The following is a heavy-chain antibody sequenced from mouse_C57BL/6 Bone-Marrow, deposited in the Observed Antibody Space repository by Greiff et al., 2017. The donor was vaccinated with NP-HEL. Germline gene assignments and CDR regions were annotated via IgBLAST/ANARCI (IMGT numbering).Heavy chain of an antibody. CDR2: IYPGDGDT. CDR3: ARWTLYYGNHGAMDY. V-gene: IGHV1-82*01. D-gene: IGHD2-1*01. Sequence: QVQLKQSGPELVKPGASVKISCKASGYAFSSSWMNWVKQRPGKGLEWIGRIYPGDGDTNYNGKFKGKATLTADKSSSTAYMQLSSLTSEDSAVYFCARWTLYYGNHGAMDYWGHGTSVTVSS. CDR1: GYAFSSSW. J-gene: IGHJ4*01.